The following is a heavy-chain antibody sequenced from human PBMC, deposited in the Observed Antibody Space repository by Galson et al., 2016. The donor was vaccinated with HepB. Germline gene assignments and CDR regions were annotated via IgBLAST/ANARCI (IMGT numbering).Heavy chain of an antibody. CDR2: ISSSSSTI. CDR1: GFTFSSYS. D-gene: IGHD6-13*01. V-gene: IGHV3-48*02. J-gene: IGHJ6*02. CDR3: ARDALLIAAGIGYYYYYGMDV. Sequence: SLRLSCAASGFTFSSYSMNWVRQAPGKGLEWVSYISSSSSTIYYADSVKGRFTICRDNAKNSLYLQMNSLRDEDTAVYYCARDALLIAAGIGYYYYYGMDVWGQGTTVTVSS.